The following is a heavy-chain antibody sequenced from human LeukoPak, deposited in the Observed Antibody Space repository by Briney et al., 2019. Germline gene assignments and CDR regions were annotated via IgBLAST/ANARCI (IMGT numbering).Heavy chain of an antibody. D-gene: IGHD3-3*01. J-gene: IGHJ6*03. CDR2: IYHSGST. CDR1: GGSISSGYY. CDR3: ARVGDFWSGYYYYYYMDV. V-gene: IGHV4-38-2*02. Sequence: SETLSLTCTVSGGSISSGYYWGWIRQPPGKGLEWIGSIYHSGSTYYNPSLKSRVTISVDTSKNQFSLKLSSVTAADTAVYYCARVGDFWSGYYYYYYMDVWGKGTTVTVSS.